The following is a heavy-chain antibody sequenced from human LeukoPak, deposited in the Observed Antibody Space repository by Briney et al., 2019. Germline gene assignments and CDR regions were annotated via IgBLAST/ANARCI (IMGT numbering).Heavy chain of an antibody. CDR3: ARRGRDDYNSWGPFDY. D-gene: IGHD5-24*01. CDR1: GGPISGYY. Sequence: SETLSLTCTVSGGPISGYYWTWIRQPPGKGLEWIGYIYHSGNTNYNPSLKSRVTISLDMSKNQFSLKLTSVTAADTAVYYCARRGRDDYNSWGPFDYWGQGALVTVSS. CDR2: IYHSGNT. J-gene: IGHJ4*02. V-gene: IGHV4-59*08.